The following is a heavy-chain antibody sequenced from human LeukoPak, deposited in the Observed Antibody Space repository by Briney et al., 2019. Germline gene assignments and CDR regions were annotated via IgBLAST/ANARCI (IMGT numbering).Heavy chain of an antibody. D-gene: IGHD1-26*01. J-gene: IGHJ6*02. CDR2: ISYDGSNK. CDR1: GFTFSSYA. V-gene: IGHV3-30-3*02. Sequence: GGSLRLSCAASGFTFSSYAMHWVRQAPGKGLEWVAVISYDGSNKYYADSVKGRFTISRDNSKNTLYLQMNSLRAEDTAVYYCAKRGGSQTSYYYYYGMDVWGQGTTVTVSS. CDR3: AKRGGSQTSYYYYYGMDV.